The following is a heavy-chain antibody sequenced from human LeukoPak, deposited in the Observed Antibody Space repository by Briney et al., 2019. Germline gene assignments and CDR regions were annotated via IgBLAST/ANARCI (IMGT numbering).Heavy chain of an antibody. CDR1: GFTFNSYS. D-gene: IGHD3-22*01. CDR2: ISTTSSYI. V-gene: IGHV3-21*01. J-gene: IGHJ4*02. Sequence: GGSLRLSCGASGFTFNSYSMNWVRQAPGKGLEWVSSISTTSSYIYHADSVKGRFTISRDNAKNSLYLQMNSLRAEDTAVYYCARDGSAGSGYFDYWGQGTLVTVSS. CDR3: ARDGSAGSGYFDY.